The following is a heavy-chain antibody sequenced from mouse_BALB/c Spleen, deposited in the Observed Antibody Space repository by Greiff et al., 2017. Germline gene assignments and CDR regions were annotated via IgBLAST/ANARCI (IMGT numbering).Heavy chain of an antibody. CDR1: GYTFTSYV. Sequence: EVQLQESGPELVKPGASVKMSCKASGYTFTSYVMHWVKQKPGQGLEWIGYINPYNDGTKYNEKFKGKATLTSDKSSSTAYMELSSLTSEDSAVYYCARSPLGANYAMDYWGQGTSVTVSS. J-gene: IGHJ4*01. CDR2: INPYNDGT. CDR3: ARSPLGANYAMDY. V-gene: IGHV1-14*01. D-gene: IGHD4-1*01.